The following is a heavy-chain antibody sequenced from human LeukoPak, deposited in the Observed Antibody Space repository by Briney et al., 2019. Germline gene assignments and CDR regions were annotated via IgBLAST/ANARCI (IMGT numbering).Heavy chain of an antibody. V-gene: IGHV3-48*01. D-gene: IGHD1-26*01. CDR1: GFTFSSYS. J-gene: IGHJ5*02. CDR2: ISSSSDTI. CDR3: ARRRGKWDVNWFDP. Sequence: GGSLRLSCAASGFTFSSYSMNWVRQAPGKGLEWVSYISSSSDTIYYADSVKGRFTISRDNAKNSLYLQMNSLRAEDTAVYYCARRRGKWDVNWFDPWGPGTLVTVSS.